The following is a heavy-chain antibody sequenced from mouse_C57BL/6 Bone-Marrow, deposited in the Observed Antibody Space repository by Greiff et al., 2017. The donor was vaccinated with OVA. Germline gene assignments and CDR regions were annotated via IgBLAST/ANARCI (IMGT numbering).Heavy chain of an antibody. V-gene: IGHV1-69*01. D-gene: IGHD2-12*01. CDR2: IDPSDSYT. Sequence: VKLQQPGAELVMPGASVKLSCKASGYTFTSYWMHWVKQRPGQGLEWIGEIDPSDSYTNYNQKFKGKSTLTVDKSSSTAYMQLSSLTSEDSAVYYCASSAYYRAWFAYWGQGTLVTVSA. J-gene: IGHJ3*01. CDR1: GYTFTSYW. CDR3: ASSAYYRAWFAY.